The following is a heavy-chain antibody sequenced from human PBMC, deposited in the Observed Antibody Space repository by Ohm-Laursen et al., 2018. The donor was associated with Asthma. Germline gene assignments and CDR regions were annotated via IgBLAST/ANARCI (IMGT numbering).Heavy chain of an antibody. J-gene: IGHJ4*02. CDR1: GFTFSDYY. CDR3: ARDPPVTTVTTGEYFDY. CDR2: ISTGGSTM. D-gene: IGHD4-17*01. Sequence: SLRPSCAAFGFTFSDYYMSWVRQAPGKGLEWISYISTGGSTMYYADSVKGRFTISRDNAKSSLYLQMNSLTAEDTAVYYCARDPPVTTVTTGEYFDYWGQGTLVTVSS. V-gene: IGHV3-11*01.